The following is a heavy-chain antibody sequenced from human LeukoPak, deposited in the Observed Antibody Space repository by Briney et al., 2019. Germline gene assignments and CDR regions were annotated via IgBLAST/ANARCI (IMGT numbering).Heavy chain of an antibody. Sequence: SGTLSLTCIVSGGSISSYYWSWIRQPPGKGLEWIGYIYYSGNTNYNPSLKSRVTISVDTSKNQFSLKLSSVTAADTAVYYCARDTLTASPGSWSVSYYGMDVWGQGTTVTVSS. D-gene: IGHD6-13*01. J-gene: IGHJ6*02. CDR1: GGSISSYY. V-gene: IGHV4-59*01. CDR2: IYYSGNT. CDR3: ARDTLTASPGSWSVSYYGMDV.